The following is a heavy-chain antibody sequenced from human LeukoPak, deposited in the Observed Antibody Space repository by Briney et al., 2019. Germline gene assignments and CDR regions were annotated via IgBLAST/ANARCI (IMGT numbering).Heavy chain of an antibody. D-gene: IGHD3-22*01. CDR2: RNPSGYRK. CDR3: AREYYYDSSGYSSPFFNDAFDI. V-gene: IGHV1-46*01. CDR1: RYIFTSYF. J-gene: IGHJ3*02. Sequence: AAVTVSFQACRYIFTSYFMRSVRQAPGQGLEWMGIRNPSGYRKSYAQKFQGRVTMTRDTPTSTVYMELSSLRSEDTAVHYCAREYYYDSSGYSSPFFNDAFDIWGQGTMVTVSS.